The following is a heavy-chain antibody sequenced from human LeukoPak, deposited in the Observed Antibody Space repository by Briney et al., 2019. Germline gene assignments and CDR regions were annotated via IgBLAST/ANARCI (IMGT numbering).Heavy chain of an antibody. Sequence: PGGSPRLSCETSGFTFSDHYLDWIRQAPGKGLEWVARIRNKVENYVTPYAACVTDRFLLSIDASKNSVYLQMDSLTTEDTSIYYCGVGMCGQGSWGQGTPVTVSS. CDR2: IRNKVENYVT. CDR1: GFTFSDHY. D-gene: IGHD1-26*01. J-gene: IGHJ5*02. CDR3: GVGMCGQGS. V-gene: IGHV3-72*01.